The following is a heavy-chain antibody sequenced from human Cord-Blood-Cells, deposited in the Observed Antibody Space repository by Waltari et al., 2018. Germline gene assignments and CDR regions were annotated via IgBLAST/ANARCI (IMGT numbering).Heavy chain of an antibody. V-gene: IGHV4-34*01. D-gene: IGHD2-15*01. Sequence: QVQLQQWGAGLLKPSETLSLTCAVYGGSFSGYYWSWIRQPPGKGLEWIGEINHSGSTTYNPSLKSRVTISVDTSKNQCSLKLSSVTAADTAVYYCASLCSGGSCNPDYYYGMDVWGQGTTVTVSS. CDR1: GGSFSGYY. CDR2: INHSGST. CDR3: ASLCSGGSCNPDYYYGMDV. J-gene: IGHJ6*02.